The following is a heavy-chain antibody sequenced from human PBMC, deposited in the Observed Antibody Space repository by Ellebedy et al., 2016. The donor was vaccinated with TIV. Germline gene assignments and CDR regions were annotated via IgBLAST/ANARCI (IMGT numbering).Heavy chain of an antibody. D-gene: IGHD2-21*01. Sequence: AASVKVSCKASGYTFTSYYMHWARQAPGQGLEWMGIINLSGASTVYAQKFQGRLTVNRDTSTSTVYMELSSLTSEDTAIYYCARDGDWDHNYYGMDVWGQGTTVTVSS. J-gene: IGHJ6*02. CDR1: GYTFTSYY. CDR2: INLSGAST. CDR3: ARDGDWDHNYYGMDV. V-gene: IGHV1-46*01.